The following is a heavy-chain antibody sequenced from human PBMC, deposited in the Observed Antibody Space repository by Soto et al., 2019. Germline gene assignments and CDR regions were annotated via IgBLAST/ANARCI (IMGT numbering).Heavy chain of an antibody. CDR2: ISPYTGKT. CDR1: GYTFSDFA. Sequence: QVLLVQSGSEVKKPGASMKVSCQTSGYTFSDFALTWVRQVPDQGLEWLGWISPYTGKTNYAQSVHDRVALTTDTSKRTAFLELRSLTSDDTAVYYCARLGWELLSGRRYFDFWGQGTLVTVSS. V-gene: IGHV1-18*04. D-gene: IGHD1-26*01. J-gene: IGHJ4*02. CDR3: ARLGWELLSGRRYFDF.